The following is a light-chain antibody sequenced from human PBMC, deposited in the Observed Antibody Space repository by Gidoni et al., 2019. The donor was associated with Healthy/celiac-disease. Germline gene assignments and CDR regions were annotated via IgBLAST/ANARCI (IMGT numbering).Light chain of an antibody. CDR3: QQYGSSQGFT. CDR1: QSVSSSY. CDR2: GAS. J-gene: IGKJ3*01. Sequence: EMLLTQSPGTLSLSPGERATLSCRASQSVSSSYLAWYQQKPGQAPRLLIYGASSRATGIPDRFSGSGSGTDFTLTISRLEPEDFAVYYCQQYGSSQGFTFGPGTKVDIK. V-gene: IGKV3-20*01.